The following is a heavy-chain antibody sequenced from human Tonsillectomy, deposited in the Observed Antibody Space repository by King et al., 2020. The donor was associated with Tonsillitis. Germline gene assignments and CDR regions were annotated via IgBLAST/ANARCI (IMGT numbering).Heavy chain of an antibody. V-gene: IGHV3-43*02. D-gene: IGHD2-2*01. CDR1: GFTFHNYA. CDR2: ISGDGDST. CDR3: AKDGGHLLFYYYMDV. Sequence: DVQLVESGGGVVQPGGSLRLSCAASGFTFHNYAMHWVRHAPGKGLEWVSLISGDGDSTYYADSVRGRFTISRDNSKNSLYLQMNSLRTEDTALYYCAKDGGHLLFYYYMDVWGKGTTVTVSS. J-gene: IGHJ6*03.